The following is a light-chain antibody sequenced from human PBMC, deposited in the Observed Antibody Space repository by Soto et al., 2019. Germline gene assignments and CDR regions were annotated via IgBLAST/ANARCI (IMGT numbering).Light chain of an antibody. J-gene: IGKJ3*01. CDR3: QQSYSTLFT. CDR1: QTIIRY. CDR2: AAS. Sequence: GDRVTITCRASQTIIRYLNWYQQKPGRAPNLLIYAASSLQSGVPSRFSGSGSGTEFTLTISSLQPEDFATYYCQQSYSTLFTFGPGTKVEIK. V-gene: IGKV1-39*01.